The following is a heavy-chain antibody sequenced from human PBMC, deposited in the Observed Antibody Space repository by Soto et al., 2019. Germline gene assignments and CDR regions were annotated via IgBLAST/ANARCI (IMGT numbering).Heavy chain of an antibody. CDR2: IDSSGEK. CDR3: ARRHLAVAVSPWCDP. CDR1: GLSITDSELG. D-gene: IGHD3-16*01. V-gene: IGHV2-26*01. Sequence: QVTLKESGPVLVKPTETLTLRCTVSGLSITDSELGVSWIRQPPGKALEWLAHIDSSGEKSYRTFLKRRLTISKDTSKSQIVLIMTNMDPADTATYYCARRHLAVAVSPWCDPWGQGILVTVSS. J-gene: IGHJ5*02.